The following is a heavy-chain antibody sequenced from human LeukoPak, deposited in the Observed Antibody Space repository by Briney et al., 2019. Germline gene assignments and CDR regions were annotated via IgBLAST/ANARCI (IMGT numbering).Heavy chain of an antibody. CDR2: IRYDGSNK. J-gene: IGHJ4*02. D-gene: IGHD2-21*01. CDR3: AKDVNAYCSGDCSDY. V-gene: IGHV3-30*02. Sequence: GGSLRLSCAASGFTFSSYGMHWVRQAPGKGLEWVAFIRYDGSNKYYADSVKGRFTISRDNSKNMVSLEMNSLRTEDTAVYYCAKDVNAYCSGDCSDYWGQGTLVTVSS. CDR1: GFTFSSYG.